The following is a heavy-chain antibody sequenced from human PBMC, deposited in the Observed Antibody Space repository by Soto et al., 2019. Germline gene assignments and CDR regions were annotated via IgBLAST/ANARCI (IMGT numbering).Heavy chain of an antibody. CDR3: VRGSSLASGRYYALGVFAP. J-gene: IGHJ5*02. CDR1: TFSVSTFR. Sequence: QVQLVESGGGVVQPGRSLRLSCVASTFSVSTFRMHWVRQAPGKALEWVAVIWVDENIKYYACSVKGRFTISKDNSKNTLYLKMNSLRAEDTAVYHCVRGSSLASGRYYALGVFAPWGQGTMVTVSS. CDR2: IWVDENIK. D-gene: IGHD3-10*01. V-gene: IGHV3-33*01.